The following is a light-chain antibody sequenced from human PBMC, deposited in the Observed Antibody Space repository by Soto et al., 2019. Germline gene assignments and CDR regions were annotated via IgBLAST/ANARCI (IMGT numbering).Light chain of an antibody. J-gene: IGLJ2*01. Sequence: QSVLTQPPSVSGAPGQRVTISCAGSRSNIGAGYDVHWYRQLPGTAPKLLIYGDTSRPSGVPDRFSGSKSGTSASLAITGLHAEDEADYYCQSYASSLSGVIFGGGTKVTVL. CDR2: GDT. V-gene: IGLV1-40*01. CDR3: QSYASSLSGVI. CDR1: RSNIGAGYD.